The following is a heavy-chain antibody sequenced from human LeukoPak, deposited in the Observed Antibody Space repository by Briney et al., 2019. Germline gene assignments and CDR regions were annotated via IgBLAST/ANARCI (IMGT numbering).Heavy chain of an antibody. CDR1: GFTFNTFW. CDR2: INQDGSEK. CDR3: AELGITMIGGV. J-gene: IGHJ6*04. D-gene: IGHD3-10*02. Sequence: PGGSLRLSCAASGFTFNTFWMTWVRQAPGKGLEWVANINQDGSEKYYVDSVKGRFTISRDNAKNSLYLQMNSLRAEDTAVYYCAELGITMIGGVWGKGTTVTISS. V-gene: IGHV3-7*01.